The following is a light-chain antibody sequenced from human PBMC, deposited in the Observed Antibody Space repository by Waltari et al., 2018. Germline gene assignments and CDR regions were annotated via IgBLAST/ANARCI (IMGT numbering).Light chain of an antibody. CDR3: QQYYTTPYT. CDR1: QSVLYSANNKNY. Sequence: DIVMTQSPDSLAMSLGERATINCKSSQSVLYSANNKNYLAWYQQKPGRPPNLLICWGYARESGGPDRFSGSGSGTDFTLTISSLQAEDVAVYYCQQYYTTPYTFGQGTKLEIK. J-gene: IGKJ2*01. V-gene: IGKV4-1*01. CDR2: WGY.